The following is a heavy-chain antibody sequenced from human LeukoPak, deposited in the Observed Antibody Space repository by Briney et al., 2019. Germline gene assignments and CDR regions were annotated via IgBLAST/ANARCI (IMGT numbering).Heavy chain of an antibody. D-gene: IGHD6-19*01. V-gene: IGHV1-24*01. J-gene: IGHJ6*02. Sequence: GASVKVSCKVSGYTLTELSMHWVRQAPGKGLKWMGGFDPEDGETIYAQKFQGRVTMTEDTSTDTAYMELSSLRSEDTAVYYCATSIAVAGTNGRAYYYYGMDVWGQGTTVTVSS. CDR1: GYTLTELS. CDR2: FDPEDGET. CDR3: ATSIAVAGTNGRAYYYYGMDV.